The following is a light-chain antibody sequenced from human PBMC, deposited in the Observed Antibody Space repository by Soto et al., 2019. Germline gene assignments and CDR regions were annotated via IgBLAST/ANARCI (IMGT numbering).Light chain of an antibody. CDR2: KTS. CDR3: QHYNSGSF. V-gene: IGKV1-5*03. CDR1: QSICPW. J-gene: IGKJ2*01. Sequence: DIQMTQSPSTLSASVGVRVTITCRASQSICPWLAWYQQKPGKAPKLLIQKTSILESGVPSRFSGSGSGAEFTLIISSVQPDNFATSYRQHYNSGSFFGQENKLETK.